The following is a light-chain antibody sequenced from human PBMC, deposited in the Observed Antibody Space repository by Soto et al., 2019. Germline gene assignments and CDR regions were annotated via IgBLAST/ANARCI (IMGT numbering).Light chain of an antibody. CDR3: QRSFSTPLT. Sequence: DIQMTQSPSSLSASEGDRVTITCRSSQSISSYLHWYQQKPGKAPKLLIYAASSLQSGVPSRFSGSGSGTDFTLTISSLQPEVFATYYCQRSFSTPLTFGGGTKVEI. J-gene: IGKJ4*01. V-gene: IGKV1-39*01. CDR2: AAS. CDR1: QSISSY.